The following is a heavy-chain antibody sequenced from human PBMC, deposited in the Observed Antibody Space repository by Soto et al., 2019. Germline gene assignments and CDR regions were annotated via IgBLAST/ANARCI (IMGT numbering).Heavy chain of an antibody. Sequence: PSETLSLTCTVSGGSISSSSYYWGWIRQPPGKGLEWIGSIYYSGSTYYNPSLKSRVTISVDTSKNQFSLKLSSVTAADTAVYYCARHVGSYEAFDYWGQGTLVTVSS. D-gene: IGHD1-26*01. V-gene: IGHV4-39*01. J-gene: IGHJ4*02. CDR1: GGSISSSSYY. CDR2: IYYSGST. CDR3: ARHVGSYEAFDY.